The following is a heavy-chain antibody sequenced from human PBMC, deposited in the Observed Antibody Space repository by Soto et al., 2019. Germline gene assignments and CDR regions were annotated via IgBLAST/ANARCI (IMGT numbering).Heavy chain of an antibody. CDR3: ARTYYDFWSGYYHQDYFDY. CDR1: GFTFSSYG. J-gene: IGHJ4*02. CDR2: IWYDGSNK. Sequence: GSLRLSCAASGFTFSSYGMHWVRQAPGKGLEWVAVIWYDGSNKYYADSVKGRFTISRDNSKNTLYLQMNSLRAEDTAVYYCARTYYDFWSGYYHQDYFDYWGQGTLVTVSS. V-gene: IGHV3-33*01. D-gene: IGHD3-3*01.